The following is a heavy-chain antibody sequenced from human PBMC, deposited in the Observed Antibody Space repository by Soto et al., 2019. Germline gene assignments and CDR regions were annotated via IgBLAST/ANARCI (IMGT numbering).Heavy chain of an antibody. J-gene: IGHJ4*02. CDR3: AEVPYSSSSPFDY. Sequence: PGGSLRLSCAASGFTFSSYGMHWVRQAPGKGLEWVAVISYDGSNKYYADSVKGRFTISRDNSKNTLYLQMNSLRAEDTAVYYCAEVPYSSSSPFDYWGPGTLVTVSS. D-gene: IGHD6-6*01. CDR2: ISYDGSNK. CDR1: GFTFSSYG. V-gene: IGHV3-30*18.